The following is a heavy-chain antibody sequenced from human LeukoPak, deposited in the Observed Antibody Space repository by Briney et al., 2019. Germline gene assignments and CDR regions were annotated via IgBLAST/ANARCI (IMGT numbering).Heavy chain of an antibody. CDR2: IYYSGGT. D-gene: IGHD5-12*01. Sequence: PSETLSLTCTVSGGSISSGGYYWSWIRQHPGKGLEWIGYIYYSGGTYYNPSLKSRVTISVDTSKNQFSLKLSSVTAADTAVYYCARDRGYSGNMDVWGQGTTVTVSS. V-gene: IGHV4-31*03. J-gene: IGHJ6*02. CDR3: ARDRGYSGNMDV. CDR1: GGSISSGGYY.